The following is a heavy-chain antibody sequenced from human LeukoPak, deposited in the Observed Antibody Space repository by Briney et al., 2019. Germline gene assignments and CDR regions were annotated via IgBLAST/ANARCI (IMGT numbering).Heavy chain of an antibody. CDR1: GGTFSSYA. J-gene: IGHJ4*02. CDR3: ARASIAARYRFDY. D-gene: IGHD6-6*01. CDR2: IIPIFGTA. V-gene: IGHV1-69*01. Sequence: SVKVSCKASGGTFSSYAISWVRQAPGQELEWMGGIIPIFGTANYAQKFQGRVTITADESTSAAYMELSSLRSEDTAVYYCARASIAARYRFDYWGQGTLVTVSS.